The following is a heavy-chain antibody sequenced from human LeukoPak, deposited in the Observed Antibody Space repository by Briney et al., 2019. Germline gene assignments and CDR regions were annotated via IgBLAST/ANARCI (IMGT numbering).Heavy chain of an antibody. D-gene: IGHD3-10*01. CDR2: IYYSGST. CDR3: ADSLFMVRGVITPPNDY. V-gene: IGHV4-39*07. CDR1: GGSISSGSYY. Sequence: LETLSLTCTVSGGSISSGSYYWGWIRQPPGKGLEWIGSIYYSGSTYYNPSLKSRVTISVDTSKNQFSLKLSSVTAADTAVYYCADSLFMVRGVITPPNDYWGQGTLVTVSS. J-gene: IGHJ4*02.